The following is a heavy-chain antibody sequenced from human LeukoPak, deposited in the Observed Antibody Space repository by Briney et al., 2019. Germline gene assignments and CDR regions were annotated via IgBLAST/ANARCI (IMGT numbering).Heavy chain of an antibody. V-gene: IGHV1-18*01. CDR3: ARASKYYYGSGSLDY. CDR2: ISAYNGNT. J-gene: IGHJ4*02. D-gene: IGHD3-10*01. CDR1: GYTFTNYG. Sequence: ASVKVSCKASGYTFTNYGISWVRQAPGQGLEWMGWISAYNGNTNYAQKLQGRVTMTTDTSTSTAYMELRSLRSDDTAVYYCARASKYYYGSGSLDYWGQGTLVTVSS.